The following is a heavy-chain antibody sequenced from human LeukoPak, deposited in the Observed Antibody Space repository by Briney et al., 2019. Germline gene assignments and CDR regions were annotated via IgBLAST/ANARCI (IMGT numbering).Heavy chain of an antibody. D-gene: IGHD3-10*01. J-gene: IGHJ4*02. CDR2: IYYSGST. CDR3: ARGAGSF. CDR1: GGSISSSSYY. V-gene: IGHV4-39*01. Sequence: SETLSLTCTVSGGSISSSSYYWGWIRQPPGKGLEWIGSIYYSGSTYYNPSLKSRVTISVDTSKNQFSLKLSSVTAADTAVYYCARGAGSFWGQGTLVTVSS.